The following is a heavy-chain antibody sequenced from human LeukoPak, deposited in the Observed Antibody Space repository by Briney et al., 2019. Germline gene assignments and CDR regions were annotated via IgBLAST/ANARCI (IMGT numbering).Heavy chain of an antibody. J-gene: IGHJ5*02. Sequence: SETLSLTCTVSGGSISSGGYYWSWLRQPPGKGLEWIGYIYHSGSTYYNPSLKSRVTMSVDTSKNQFSLKLSSVTAADTAVYYCARVETLGYCSSTSCYEGSWFDPWGQGTLVTVSS. CDR2: IYHSGST. CDR1: GGSISSGGYY. CDR3: ARVETLGYCSSTSCYEGSWFDP. V-gene: IGHV4-30-2*01. D-gene: IGHD2-2*01.